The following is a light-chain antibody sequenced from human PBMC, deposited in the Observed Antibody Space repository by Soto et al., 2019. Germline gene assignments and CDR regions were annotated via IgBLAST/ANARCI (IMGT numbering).Light chain of an antibody. V-gene: IGLV2-11*01. J-gene: IGLJ3*02. CDR3: CSYAGSYAWV. CDR2: DVS. CDR1: SSDVGAYNY. Sequence: QSVLTQPRSVSGSPGQSVTISCTGTSSDVGAYNYVSWYQHHPGKAPKVMIYDVSERPSGVPDRFSGSKSDNKASLTISGLQAEVEADYYCCSYAGSYAWVFGGGTKLTVL.